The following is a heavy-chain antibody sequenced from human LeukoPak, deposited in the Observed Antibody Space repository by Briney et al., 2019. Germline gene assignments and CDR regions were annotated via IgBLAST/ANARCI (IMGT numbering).Heavy chain of an antibody. Sequence: PGGALRLSCAASGFTIISYWMSWVRKAPGKGLEWVANIKQDGSEKYYVDSVKGRFTISRDNGKNSMYLQMNSLRAEDTAVYYCARWAGGHYDYWGQGTLVTVSS. V-gene: IGHV3-7*01. CDR2: IKQDGSEK. CDR1: GFTIISYW. D-gene: IGHD1-26*01. J-gene: IGHJ4*02. CDR3: ARWAGGHYDY.